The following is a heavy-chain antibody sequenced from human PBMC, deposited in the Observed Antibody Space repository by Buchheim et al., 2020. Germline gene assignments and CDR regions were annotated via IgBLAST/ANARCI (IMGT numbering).Heavy chain of an antibody. V-gene: IGHV4-34*01. D-gene: IGHD1-26*01. CDR2: INHSGST. CDR3: ARKGPRFSVNYYYYMDG. J-gene: IGHJ6*03. CDR1: GGSFSGYY. Sequence: QVQLQQWGAGLLKPSETLSLTCAVYGGSFSGYYWSWIRQPPGKGLEWIGEINHSGSTNYNPSLKSRVTISVDTSKNQFSLKLSSVTAADTAVYYCARKGPRFSVNYYYYMDGWGKGTT.